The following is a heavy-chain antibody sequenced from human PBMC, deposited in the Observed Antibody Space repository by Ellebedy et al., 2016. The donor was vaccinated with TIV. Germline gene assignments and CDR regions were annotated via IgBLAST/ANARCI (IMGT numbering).Heavy chain of an antibody. CDR2: ICSSSTYI. Sequence: PGGSLRLSCAASGFTFSSYSMNWVRQAPGKGLEWVSSICSSSTYIYYADSVKGRFTISRDNAKNSLFLQMNSLRAEDTAVYYCARATSIGDYVYYWGQGTLVTVSS. J-gene: IGHJ4*02. CDR1: GFTFSSYS. D-gene: IGHD2/OR15-2a*01. V-gene: IGHV3-21*01. CDR3: ARATSIGDYVYY.